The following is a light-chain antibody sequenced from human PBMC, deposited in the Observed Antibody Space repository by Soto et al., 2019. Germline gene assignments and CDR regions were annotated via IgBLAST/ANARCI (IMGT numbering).Light chain of an antibody. Sequence: EIVLTQSPGTLSSSPGERATLSCRSSQSVRSNYLAWYQKKPGQAPRLLIYGASSRATGIPARFSGSGSGTDFTLIISRLEPEDFAVYYCQQYGISPYTFGQGAKLEIK. CDR2: GAS. CDR1: QSVRSNY. V-gene: IGKV3-20*01. CDR3: QQYGISPYT. J-gene: IGKJ2*01.